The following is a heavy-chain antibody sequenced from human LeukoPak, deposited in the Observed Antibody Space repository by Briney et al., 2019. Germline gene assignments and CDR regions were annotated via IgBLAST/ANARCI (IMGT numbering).Heavy chain of an antibody. Sequence: SETLSLTCTVSGASVSGSNYYWGWIRQPPGKGLEWIGNIYSSGSTYYNASLQSRVTISIDTSKNQFSLRLNSVTAADTAMYYCAKSGGYGLIDYWGQGTRVTVSS. D-gene: IGHD1-26*01. CDR1: GASVSGSNYY. J-gene: IGHJ4*02. V-gene: IGHV4-39*01. CDR2: IYSSGST. CDR3: AKSGGYGLIDY.